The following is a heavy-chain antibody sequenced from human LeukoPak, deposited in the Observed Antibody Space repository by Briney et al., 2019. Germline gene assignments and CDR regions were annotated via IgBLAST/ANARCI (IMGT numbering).Heavy chain of an antibody. Sequence: PSETLSLTCAVSGGSISSNNWWGWVRQPPRKGLEWIGEIYHSGSPNYNPSLKSRVTISVDKSRNHFSLNLGSVTAADTAVYYCARVNINNWHSCDYWGQGTLVTVSS. J-gene: IGHJ4*02. CDR2: IYHSGSP. CDR3: ARVNINNWHSCDY. V-gene: IGHV4-4*02. D-gene: IGHD1-1*01. CDR1: GGSISSNNW.